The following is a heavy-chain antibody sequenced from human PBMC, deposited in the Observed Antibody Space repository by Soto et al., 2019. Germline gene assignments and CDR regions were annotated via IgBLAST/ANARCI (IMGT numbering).Heavy chain of an antibody. CDR2: ISGSGGST. CDR1: GFTFSSYA. V-gene: IGHV3-23*01. J-gene: IGHJ4*02. D-gene: IGHD1-26*01. Sequence: GGSLRLSCAASGFTFSSYAMSWVRQAPGKGLEWVSAISGSGGSTFYADSVKGRFTISRDNSKNTLYLQMNSLRGEDTAVYYCAKQTRSGGSYSSFDYWGQGTLVTVSS. CDR3: AKQTRSGGSYSSFDY.